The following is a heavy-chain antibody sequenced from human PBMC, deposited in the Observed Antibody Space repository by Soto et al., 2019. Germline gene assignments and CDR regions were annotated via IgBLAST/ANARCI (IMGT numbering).Heavy chain of an antibody. Sequence: PGGSLRLSCAASGFTFSSYSMNWVRQAPGKGLEWVSSISSSSSYIYYADSVKGRFTISRDNAKNSLYLQMNSLRAEDTAVYYCARDRRVGPLGAIHNYYYYYGMDVWGQGTTVTVSS. D-gene: IGHD1-26*01. CDR1: GFTFSSYS. V-gene: IGHV3-21*01. CDR3: ARDRRVGPLGAIHNYYYYYGMDV. CDR2: ISSSSSYI. J-gene: IGHJ6*02.